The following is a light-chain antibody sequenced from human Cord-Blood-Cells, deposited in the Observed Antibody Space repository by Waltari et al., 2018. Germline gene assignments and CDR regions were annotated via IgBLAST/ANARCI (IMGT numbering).Light chain of an antibody. CDR1: SSDVGGYNY. Sequence: QSALTQPPSASGSPGQSFTISCTGTSSDVGGYNYVSWYQQHPGKAPKLMIYEVSKRPSVVPDRFSGSKSGNTASLTVSGLQAEDEADYYCSSYAGSNNVVFGGGTKLTVL. V-gene: IGLV2-8*01. J-gene: IGLJ2*01. CDR2: EVS. CDR3: SSYAGSNNVV.